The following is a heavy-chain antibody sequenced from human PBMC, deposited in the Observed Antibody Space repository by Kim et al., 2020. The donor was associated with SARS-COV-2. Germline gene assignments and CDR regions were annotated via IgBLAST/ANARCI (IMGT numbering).Heavy chain of an antibody. V-gene: IGHV6-1*01. J-gene: IGHJ5*02. CDR3: AREEGVLWFGDSHNWFDP. D-gene: IGHD3-10*01. CDR2: TYYRSKWYN. Sequence: SQTLSLTCAISGDSVSSNSAAWNWIRQSPSRGLEWLGRTYYRSKWYNDYAVSVKSRITINPDTSKNQFSLQLNSVTPEDTAVYYCAREEGVLWFGDSHNWFDPWGQGTLVTVSS. CDR1: GDSVSSNSAA.